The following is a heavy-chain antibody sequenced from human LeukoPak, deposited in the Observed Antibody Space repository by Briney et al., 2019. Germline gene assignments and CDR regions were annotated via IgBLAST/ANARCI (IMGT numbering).Heavy chain of an antibody. D-gene: IGHD3-10*01. CDR1: GGSISMY. Sequence: SETLSLTCSISGGSISMYWSWIRQPPGKGLEWIGYIYYTGSTNYNPSLKSRVTMSVDMSKNQFSLRLSSVTAADTAVYYCATNPVYGSGSSFDYWGQGTLVTVSS. J-gene: IGHJ4*02. CDR2: IYYTGST. V-gene: IGHV4-59*08. CDR3: ATNPVYGSGSSFDY.